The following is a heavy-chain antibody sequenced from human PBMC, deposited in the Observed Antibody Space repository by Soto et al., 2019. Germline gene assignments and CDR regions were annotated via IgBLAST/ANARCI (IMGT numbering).Heavy chain of an antibody. CDR1: GFTFSSYS. CDR3: AYSPSY. D-gene: IGHD2-15*01. V-gene: IGHV3-48*01. Sequence: VQLVESGGGLVQPGGSLRLPCAASGFTFSSYSMNWVRQVPGKGLEWVSYLSSSSSTIYYADSVKGRFTISRDNAENSLFLQMNCLRAEDTAVYCCAYSPSYWGQGNLVTVSS. CDR2: LSSSSSTI. J-gene: IGHJ4*02.